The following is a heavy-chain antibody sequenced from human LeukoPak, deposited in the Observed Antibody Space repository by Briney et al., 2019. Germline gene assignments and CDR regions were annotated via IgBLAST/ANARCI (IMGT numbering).Heavy chain of an antibody. CDR1: GYSISSGYY. CDR2: IYHSGRI. V-gene: IGHV4-38-2*02. J-gene: IGHJ6*04. CDR3: ARERPLDV. Sequence: PSETLSLTCTVSGYSISSGYYWGWIRQPPGKGLEWIGSIYHSGRIYYNPSLKSRVTISVDTSKNQFSLNLSSVTAADTAVYYCARERPLDVWGKGTTVTVSS.